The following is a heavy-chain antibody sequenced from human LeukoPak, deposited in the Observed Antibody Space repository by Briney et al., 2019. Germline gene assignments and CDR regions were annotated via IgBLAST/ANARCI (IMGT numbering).Heavy chain of an antibody. J-gene: IGHJ6*03. CDR1: GGSFSGYY. CDR3: ATGTEEPYCYYYYMDV. V-gene: IGHV4-34*01. D-gene: IGHD1-14*01. Sequence: SETLSLTCAVYGGSFSGYYWSWIRQPPGKGLEWIGEINHSGSTNYNPSLKSRVTISVDTSKNQFSLKLSSVTAADTAVYYCATGTEEPYCYYYYMDVWGKGTTVTVSS. CDR2: INHSGST.